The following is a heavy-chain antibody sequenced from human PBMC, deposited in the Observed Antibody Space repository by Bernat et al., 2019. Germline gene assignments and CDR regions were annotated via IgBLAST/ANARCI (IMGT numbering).Heavy chain of an antibody. Sequence: QVQLQESGPGLVKPSETLSLTCTVSGGSISSYYWSWIRQPPGKGLEWIGYIYYSGSTKYNPSLKSRVTMSVDTSKDQLSLKLGSVTAADTAVYYCARDLGSGGGLDYWGQGTLVTVSS. CDR1: GGSISSYY. D-gene: IGHD2-15*01. CDR3: ARDLGSGGGLDY. CDR2: IYYSGST. J-gene: IGHJ4*02. V-gene: IGHV4-59*01.